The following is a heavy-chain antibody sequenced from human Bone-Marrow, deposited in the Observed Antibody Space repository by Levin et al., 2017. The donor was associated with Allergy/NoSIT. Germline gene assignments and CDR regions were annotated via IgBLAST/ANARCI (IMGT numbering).Heavy chain of an antibody. V-gene: IGHV1-2*02. J-gene: IGHJ5*02. CDR1: GYTFTDYY. CDR2: IKPNSGDT. Sequence: ASVKVSCKASGYTFTDYYIHWVRQAPGQGLEWMGWIKPNSGDTNYAQKFQGRVTMTRDTSITTAFMELSRLRSDDTAVYYCARGVHLAVIEGGWFDPWGQGTLVTVSS. D-gene: IGHD6-19*01. CDR3: ARGVHLAVIEGGWFDP.